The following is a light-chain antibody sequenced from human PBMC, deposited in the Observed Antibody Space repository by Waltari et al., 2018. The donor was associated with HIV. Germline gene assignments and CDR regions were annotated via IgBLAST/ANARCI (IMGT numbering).Light chain of an antibody. J-gene: IGLJ1*01. V-gene: IGLV2-14*01. CDR1: SSDVGGYNS. Sequence: QSALTPPASVSGSPGQSITISCTGTSSDVGGYNSLSCYQQHPGKAPKLMIYEVSNRPSGVSNRFSGSKSGNTASLTISGLQAEDEADYYCSSYTSSSTLDVFGTGTKVTVL. CDR3: SSYTSSSTLDV. CDR2: EVS.